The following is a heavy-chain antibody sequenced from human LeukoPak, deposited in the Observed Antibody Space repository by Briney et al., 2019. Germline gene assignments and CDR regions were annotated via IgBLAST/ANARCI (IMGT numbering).Heavy chain of an antibody. D-gene: IGHD2-2*01. V-gene: IGHV3-74*01. CDR1: GFTFTSYW. Sequence: GGSLRLSCAASGFTFTSYWMHWVRQAPGKGLVWVSRINTDGSNTIYADSVKGRFTISRDNAKNTLYLQMNSLRAEDTAVYYCARVGYCSSTSCYAYYCMDVWGKGTTVTVSS. CDR2: INTDGSNT. CDR3: ARVGYCSSTSCYAYYCMDV. J-gene: IGHJ6*03.